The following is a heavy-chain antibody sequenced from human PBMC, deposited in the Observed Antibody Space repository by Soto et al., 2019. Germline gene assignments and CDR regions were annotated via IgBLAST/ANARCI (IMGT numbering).Heavy chain of an antibody. CDR1: GGTFSTYG. D-gene: IGHD2-21*02. CDR3: GGNLCFGGDGGGGWFDP. V-gene: IGHV1-69*01. J-gene: IGHJ5*02. Sequence: QVQLVQSGAEVRKPGSSVKVSCKVSGGTFSTYGVSWVRQAPGQRLEWMGGIIPILGPPDYAQKFQGRVTIPADESKNTAHKGLGSLRTDHPAVFYCGGNLCFGGDGGGGWFDPWGQGTLVTVSS. CDR2: IIPILGPP.